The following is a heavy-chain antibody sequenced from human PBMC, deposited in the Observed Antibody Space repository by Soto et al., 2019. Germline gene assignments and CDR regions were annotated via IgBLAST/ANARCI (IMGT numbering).Heavy chain of an antibody. D-gene: IGHD2-21*02. J-gene: IGHJ4*02. Sequence: QVQLQQWGAGLLKPSETLSLTCAVYGGSFSGYYWSWIRQPPGKGLEWIGEINHSGSTNYNPSLKIRVTISVDTSKNQFSLKLSSVTAADTAVYYCARGLYCGGDCYSDIDYWGQGTLVTVSS. V-gene: IGHV4-34*01. CDR1: GGSFSGYY. CDR3: ARGLYCGGDCYSDIDY. CDR2: INHSGST.